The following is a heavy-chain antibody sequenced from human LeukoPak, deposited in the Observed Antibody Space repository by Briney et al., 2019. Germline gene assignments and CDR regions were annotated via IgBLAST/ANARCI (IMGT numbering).Heavy chain of an antibody. CDR2: INHSGST. V-gene: IGHV4-34*01. CDR3: ARPGYGSDNWFDP. D-gene: IGHD3-10*01. Sequence: SETLSLTCGVSGGSFSGYYFSWVRQSPEKGLEWIGEINHSGSTNYNPSLKSRVTISVDTSKNQFSLKLSSVTAADAAVYYCARPGYGSDNWFDPWGQGTLVTVSS. CDR1: GGSFSGYY. J-gene: IGHJ5*02.